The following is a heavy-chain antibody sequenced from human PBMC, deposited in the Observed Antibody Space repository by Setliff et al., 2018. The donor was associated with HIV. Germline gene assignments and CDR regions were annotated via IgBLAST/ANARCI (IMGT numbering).Heavy chain of an antibody. Sequence: PSETLSLTCAVYAGSFSGYYWSWIRQPSGKGLEWIGEINHSGSTNYNPSLKSRVTISVDTSKNQSSLKLSSVTAADTAVYYCARVQLLYPHYYGMDVWGPGTTVTVSS. CDR1: AGSFSGYY. J-gene: IGHJ6*02. D-gene: IGHD2-2*02. CDR2: INHSGST. CDR3: ARVQLLYPHYYGMDV. V-gene: IGHV4-34*01.